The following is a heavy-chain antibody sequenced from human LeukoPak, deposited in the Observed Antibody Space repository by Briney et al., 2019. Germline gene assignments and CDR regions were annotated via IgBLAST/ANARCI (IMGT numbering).Heavy chain of an antibody. CDR3: AREESGSYGIRAFDV. V-gene: IGHV1-46*01. CDR1: GYTFSDYY. J-gene: IGHJ3*01. CDR2: INPSGGST. D-gene: IGHD1-26*01. Sequence: GASVKVSCKASGYTFSDYYMHWVRQAPGQGLEWMGIINPSGGSTSFAQKFQGRVTMTRDMSTSTVYMELSSLRSEDTAVYYCAREESGSYGIRAFDVWGQGTMVTVSS.